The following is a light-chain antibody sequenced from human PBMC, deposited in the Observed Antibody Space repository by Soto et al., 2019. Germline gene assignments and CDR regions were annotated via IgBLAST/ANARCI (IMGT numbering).Light chain of an antibody. V-gene: IGKV4-1*01. CDR2: WAS. J-gene: IGKJ1*01. Sequence: DIVMTQSPDSLAVPLGERATINCKSSQSVLHSSNNKNYLTWYQQKPGQPPKLLIYWASTRESGVPDRFSGSGSGTDFTLTISCLQAEDVAVYYCQQYYSTPRTFGQGTKVEIK. CDR3: QQYYSTPRT. CDR1: QSVLHSSNNKNY.